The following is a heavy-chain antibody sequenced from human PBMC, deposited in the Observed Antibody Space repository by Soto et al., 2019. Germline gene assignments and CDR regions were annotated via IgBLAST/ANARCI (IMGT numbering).Heavy chain of an antibody. CDR3: VRGGGGGLFDP. CDR1: GFTFGDSY. CDR2: ISPGSRYP. J-gene: IGHJ5*02. Sequence: GGSLRLCCAGSGFTFGDSYMSWIRQAPGKGLEWLSYISPGSRYPAYADSVKGRFTISRDNAKRSLYLQMMSLTAEDTAIYYCVRGGGGGLFDPWGQGTMVTVSS. V-gene: IGHV3-11*06. D-gene: IGHD2-15*01.